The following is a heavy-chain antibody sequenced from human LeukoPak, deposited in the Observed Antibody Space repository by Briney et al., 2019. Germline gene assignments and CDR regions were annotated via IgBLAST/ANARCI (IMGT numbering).Heavy chain of an antibody. CDR3: AREKDYGDNDAFDI. CDR2: INSDGSST. Sequence: GGSLRLSCAASGFTFSSYWMHWVRQAPGKGLVWVSRINSDGSSTSYADSVKGRFTISRDNAKNTLYMQMNSLRAEDTAAYYCAREKDYGDNDAFDIWGQGTMVTVSS. J-gene: IGHJ3*02. D-gene: IGHD4-17*01. CDR1: GFTFSSYW. V-gene: IGHV3-74*01.